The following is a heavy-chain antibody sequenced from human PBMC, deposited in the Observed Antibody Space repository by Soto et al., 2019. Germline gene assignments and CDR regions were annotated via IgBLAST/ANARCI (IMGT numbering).Heavy chain of an antibody. CDR2: ITAYNGNT. D-gene: IGHD2-21*01. V-gene: IGHV1-18*01. CDR3: AIESYCGGDCYSTDAFDS. CDR1: GYTFTSYG. Sequence: ASVKVSCKASGYTFTSYGISWVRQAPGQGLEWMGWITAYNGNTNYAQKLQGRVTMTTDTSTSTAYMELRSLRSDATAVYYFAIESYCGGDCYSTDAFDSWGQATMVTVSS. J-gene: IGHJ3*02.